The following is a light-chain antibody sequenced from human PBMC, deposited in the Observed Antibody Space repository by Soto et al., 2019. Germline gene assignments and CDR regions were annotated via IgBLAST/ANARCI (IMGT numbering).Light chain of an antibody. CDR2: GAS. CDR3: QQYGSSPRYT. CDR1: QSVNSNY. Sequence: EIVLTQSPGTLSLSPGERATLSCRASQSVNSNYLAWYQQKPGQAPRILIYGASSRATGIPDRFSGSGSGTDFTLTISILEPEDLAVYYCQQYGSSPRYTFGQGTKLEIK. J-gene: IGKJ2*01. V-gene: IGKV3-20*01.